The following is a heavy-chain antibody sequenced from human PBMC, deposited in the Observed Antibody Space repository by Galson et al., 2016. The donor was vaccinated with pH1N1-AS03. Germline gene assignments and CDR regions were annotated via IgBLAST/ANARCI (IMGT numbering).Heavy chain of an antibody. CDR2: ITSDGSSI. D-gene: IGHD6-19*01. V-gene: IGHV3-74*01. J-gene: IGHJ6*02. CDR3: ARAMYTSGWDGMDV. Sequence: SLRLSCAASGFIFSSDWMHWVRQVPGKGLVWVSRITSDGSSISYADAVKGRFTTSGDNAKNTLYLQMNSLRAEDTAVYHYARAMYTSGWDGMDVWGQGTTVTVSS. CDR1: GFIFSSDW.